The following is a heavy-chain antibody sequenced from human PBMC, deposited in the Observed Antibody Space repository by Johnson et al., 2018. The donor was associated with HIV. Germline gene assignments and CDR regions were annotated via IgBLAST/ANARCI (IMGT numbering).Heavy chain of an antibody. J-gene: IGHJ3*02. CDR3: ARGGYCRGGGCYPYDAFDI. CDR1: GFTFSSYW. CDR2: INSDGSNT. Sequence: VQLVESGGGLVQPGGSLRLSCAASGFTFSSYWMHWVRQAPGKGLVWVSRINSDGSNTTYTDSVKGRFTISRDNAKNTRYLQMNSLRAEDTAGYYCARGGYCRGGGCYPYDAFDIWGQGTMVNVSS. D-gene: IGHD2-15*01. V-gene: IGHV3-74*01.